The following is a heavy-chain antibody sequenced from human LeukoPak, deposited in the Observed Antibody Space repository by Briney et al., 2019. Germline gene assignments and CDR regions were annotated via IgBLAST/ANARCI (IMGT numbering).Heavy chain of an antibody. J-gene: IGHJ4*02. CDR3: ASDGHSGSPLGVFDY. D-gene: IGHD1-26*01. Sequence: ASVKVSCKASGGTFSNYVISWVRQAPGQGLEWMGWISAYNGNTNYAQKPQGRVTMTTDTSTSTAYMELRSLRSDDTAVYYCASDGHSGSPLGVFDYWGQGTLVTVSS. CDR1: GGTFSNYV. CDR2: ISAYNGNT. V-gene: IGHV1-18*01.